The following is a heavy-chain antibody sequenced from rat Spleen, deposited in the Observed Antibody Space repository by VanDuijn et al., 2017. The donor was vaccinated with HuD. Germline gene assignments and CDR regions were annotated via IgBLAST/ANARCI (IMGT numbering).Heavy chain of an antibody. D-gene: IGHD1-11*01. CDR1: GFTFSDYA. J-gene: IGHJ2*01. Sequence: EVQLVESGGGLVQPGRSLKLSCAASGFTFSDYAMAWVRQAPKKGLEWVATIIYDGSSTYYRDSVKGRFTISRDNAKSTLYLQMDSLRSEDTATYYCTTDYGGYGDLFDYWGQGVMVTVSS. CDR3: TTDYGGYGDLFDY. V-gene: IGHV5-17*01. CDR2: IIYDGSST.